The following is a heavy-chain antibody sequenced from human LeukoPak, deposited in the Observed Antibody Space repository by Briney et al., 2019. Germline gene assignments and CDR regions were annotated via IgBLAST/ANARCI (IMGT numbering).Heavy chain of an antibody. J-gene: IGHJ4*02. V-gene: IGHV3-30-3*01. CDR1: GFTFSSYA. D-gene: IGHD2-2*01. Sequence: QPGRSLRLSCAASGFTFSSYAMHWVRQAPGKGLEWVAVISYDGSNKYYADSVKGRFTISRDNSKNTLYLQMNSLRAEDTAVYYCAKDQPAAYFDYWGQGSLVTVSS. CDR2: ISYDGSNK. CDR3: AKDQPAAYFDY.